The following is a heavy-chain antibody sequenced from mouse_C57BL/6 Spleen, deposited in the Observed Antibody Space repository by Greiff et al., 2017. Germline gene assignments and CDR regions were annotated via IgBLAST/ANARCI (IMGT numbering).Heavy chain of an antibody. CDR1: GYAFSSYW. CDR2: IYPGDGDT. J-gene: IGHJ4*01. V-gene: IGHV1-80*01. Sequence: VKLQQSGAELVKPGASVKISCKASGYAFSSYWMNWVKQRPGKGREWIGQIYPGDGDTNYNGKFKGKATLTADKSSSTAYMQLSSLTSEDSAVYFCARRNDFYAMDYWGQGTSVTVSS. CDR3: ARRNDFYAMDY.